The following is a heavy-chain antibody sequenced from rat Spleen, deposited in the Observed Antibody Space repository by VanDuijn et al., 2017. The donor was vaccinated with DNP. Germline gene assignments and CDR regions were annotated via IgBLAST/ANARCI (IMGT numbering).Heavy chain of an antibody. CDR2: MSSGGDT. CDR1: GFSLSSYV. V-gene: IGHV2S8*01. Sequence: QVQLRESGPGLVQPSQTLSLTCTVSGFSLSSYVVSWVRQPPGKGLEWIATMSSGGDTSYNSTLKSRLSVSRDTSKSQVFLKMNSLQTEDTATYYCARSPETSYIYFPWAYWGQGTLVTVSS. J-gene: IGHJ3*01. CDR3: ARSPETSYIYFPWAY. D-gene: IGHD1-2*01.